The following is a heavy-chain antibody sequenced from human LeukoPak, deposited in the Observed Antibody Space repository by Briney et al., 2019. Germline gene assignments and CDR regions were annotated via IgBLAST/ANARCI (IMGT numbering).Heavy chain of an antibody. D-gene: IGHD3-10*01. CDR1: GYTFTSYG. V-gene: IGHV1-18*01. Sequence: GASVKVSCKSSGYTFTSYGISWVRQAPGQGLEWMGWISAYNGNTNYAQKLQGRVTMTTDTSTSTAYMELRGLRSDDTAVYYCARGYYYGSGSYYNVVGEFDYWGQGTLVTVSS. CDR3: ARGYYYGSGSYYNVVGEFDY. J-gene: IGHJ4*02. CDR2: ISAYNGNT.